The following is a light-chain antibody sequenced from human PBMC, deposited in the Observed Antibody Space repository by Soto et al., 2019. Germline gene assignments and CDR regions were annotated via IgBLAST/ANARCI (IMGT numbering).Light chain of an antibody. Sequence: EVVLTQSPVTLSVSPGEKATLSCGASQSVSINLAWYQQKPGQAPRLLIYGASTRATGIPARFSGSGSGTEFTLTISSLQSEDFAVYYCQQYNNWYTFGQGTKLEIK. V-gene: IGKV3-15*01. CDR1: QSVSIN. J-gene: IGKJ2*01. CDR2: GAS. CDR3: QQYNNWYT.